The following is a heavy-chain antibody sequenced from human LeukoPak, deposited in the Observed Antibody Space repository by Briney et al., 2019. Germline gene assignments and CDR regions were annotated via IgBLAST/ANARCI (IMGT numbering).Heavy chain of an antibody. Sequence: EASVKVSCKASGYTFTSYGISWVRQAPGQGLEWMGGIIPIFGTANYAQKFQGRVTITADESTSTAYMELSSLRSEDTAVYYCALTEYQLPAHYYYYYGMDVWGQGTTVTVSS. J-gene: IGHJ6*02. CDR3: ALTEYQLPAHYYYYYGMDV. CDR2: IIPIFGTA. V-gene: IGHV1-69*13. D-gene: IGHD2-2*01. CDR1: GYTFTSYG.